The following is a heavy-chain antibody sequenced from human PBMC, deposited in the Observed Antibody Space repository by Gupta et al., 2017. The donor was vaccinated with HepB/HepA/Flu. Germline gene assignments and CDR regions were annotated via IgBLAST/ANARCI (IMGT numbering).Heavy chain of an antibody. D-gene: IGHD4-17*01. J-gene: IGHJ6*02. V-gene: IGHV3-30*18. CDR2: ISYDGSNK. CDR3: AKELYVDYLASYYYYGMDV. Sequence: QVQLVESGGGVVQPGRSLRLSCAASGFTFSSYGMHWVRQAPGKGLEWVAVISYDGSNKYYADSVKGRFTISRDNSKNTLYLQMNSLRAEDTAVYYCAKELYVDYLASYYYYGMDVWGQGTTVTVYS. CDR1: GFTFSSYG.